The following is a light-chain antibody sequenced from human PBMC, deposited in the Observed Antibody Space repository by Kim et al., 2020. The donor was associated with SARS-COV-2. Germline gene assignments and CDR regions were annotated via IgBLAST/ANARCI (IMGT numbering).Light chain of an antibody. J-gene: IGKJ4*01. CDR2: GAS. CDR1: QSVSSN. V-gene: IGKV3-15*01. Sequence: EIVMTQSPATLSVSPGERATLSCRVSQSVSSNLAWYQQTPGQAPRLLIYGASTRATGIPARFSGSGSGTEFTLTISSLQSEDFTVYYCQQYNNWLGLTFGGGAKVDIK. CDR3: QQYNNWLGLT.